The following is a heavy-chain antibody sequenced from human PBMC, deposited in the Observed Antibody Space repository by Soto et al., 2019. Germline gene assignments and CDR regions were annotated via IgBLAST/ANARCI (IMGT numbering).Heavy chain of an antibody. D-gene: IGHD2-2*02. V-gene: IGHV1-3*01. CDR2: INAGSGNT. CDR1: GYTFTSYA. CDR3: ASSFTVPAAIGY. Sequence: GASVKVSCKASGYTFTSYAMHWVRQAPGQRLEWMGWINAGSGNTKYSQKFQGRVTITRDTSASTAYMELSSLRSEDTAVYYCASSFTVPAAIGYCGQGSLVTVSS. J-gene: IGHJ4*02.